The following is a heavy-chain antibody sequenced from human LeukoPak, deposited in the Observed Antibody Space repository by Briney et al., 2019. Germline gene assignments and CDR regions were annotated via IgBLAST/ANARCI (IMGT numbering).Heavy chain of an antibody. J-gene: IGHJ4*02. Sequence: GGSLRLSCAVSGFTFSSNYMSWVRQAPGKGLEWVSVIYSGGGTNYADSVKGRFTISRDNSKNMVYLEMNSLRAEDTAVYYCARGAGSIGTFDYWGQGTLVTVSS. CDR1: GFTFSSNY. CDR2: IYSGGGT. D-gene: IGHD1-26*01. V-gene: IGHV3-53*01. CDR3: ARGAGSIGTFDY.